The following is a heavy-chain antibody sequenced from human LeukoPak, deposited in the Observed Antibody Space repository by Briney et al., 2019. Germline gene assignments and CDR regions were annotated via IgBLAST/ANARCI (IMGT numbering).Heavy chain of an antibody. J-gene: IGHJ4*02. Sequence: PSETLSLTCTVSGGSISSYYWSWIRQPPGKGLEWMGYIYYSGSTNYNPSLKSRVTISVDTSKNQFSLKLSSVTAADTAVYYCASGYYDSSDTFDYWGQGTLVTVSS. CDR1: GGSISSYY. CDR3: ASGYYDSSDTFDY. V-gene: IGHV4-59*08. CDR2: IYYSGST. D-gene: IGHD3-22*01.